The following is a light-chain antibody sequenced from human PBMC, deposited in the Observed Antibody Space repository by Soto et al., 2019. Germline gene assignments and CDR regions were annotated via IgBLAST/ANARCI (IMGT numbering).Light chain of an antibody. CDR1: DIGSKG. Sequence: SYELTQPPSVSVAPGKTASISCGGNDIGSKGVHWYQQKPGQAPVLVIYSDADLPPVIPERFSGSNSANLATLTINRVEAGDEGDYYCQVWDSGSCHVVFGGGTQLTVL. J-gene: IGLJ2*01. V-gene: IGLV3-21*04. CDR2: SDA. CDR3: QVWDSGSCHVV.